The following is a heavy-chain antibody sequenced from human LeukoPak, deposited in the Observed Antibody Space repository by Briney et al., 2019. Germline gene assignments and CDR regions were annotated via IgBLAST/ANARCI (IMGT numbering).Heavy chain of an antibody. D-gene: IGHD6-13*01. J-gene: IGHJ3*02. V-gene: IGHV4-4*07. CDR3: ARHSAHSSTNDASDI. Sequence: SETLSLTCTVSGGSISSYYWSWIRQPAGKGLEWIGRIYTSGSTNYNPSLKSRVTMSVDTSKNQFSLKLSSVTAADTAVYYCARHSAHSSTNDASDIWGQGTMVTVSS. CDR2: IYTSGST. CDR1: GGSISSYY.